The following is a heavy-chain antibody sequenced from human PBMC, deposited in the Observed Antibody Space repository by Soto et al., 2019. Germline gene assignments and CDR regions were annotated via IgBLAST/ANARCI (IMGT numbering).Heavy chain of an antibody. J-gene: IGHJ4*02. CDR3: AKDSKPTLFGGED. CDR2: ISWNSGSI. Sequence: GGSLRLSCAASGFTFDDYAMHWVRQAPGKGLEWVSGISWNSGSIGYADSVKGRFTISRDNAKNSLYLQMNSLRAEDTALYYCAKDSKPTLFGGEDWGQGTLVTVSS. V-gene: IGHV3-9*01. CDR1: GFTFDDYA. D-gene: IGHD3-16*01.